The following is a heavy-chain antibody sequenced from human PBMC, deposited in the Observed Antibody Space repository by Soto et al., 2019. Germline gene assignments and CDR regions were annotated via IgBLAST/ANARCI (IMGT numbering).Heavy chain of an antibody. Sequence: SETLSLTCTVSGDSVSKYYWNWIRQPAGKGLEWIGRIHSTRSPNYNPSLKSRVTMSVDTSKNQFALKLHLTSVTAEDTAVYDCASSPTDGDYASLDTWGQGTLVTVSS. CDR1: GDSVSKYY. J-gene: IGHJ5*02. V-gene: IGHV4-4*07. CDR2: IHSTRSP. D-gene: IGHD4-17*01. CDR3: ASSPTDGDYASLDT.